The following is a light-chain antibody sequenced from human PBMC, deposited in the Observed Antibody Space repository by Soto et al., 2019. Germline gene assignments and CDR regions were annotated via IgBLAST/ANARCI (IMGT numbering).Light chain of an antibody. V-gene: IGKV2-28*01. J-gene: IGKJ1*01. Sequence: DIVMTQSPRSLPVTPGEPASISCRSSQSLLQTNGYSYLDWYLQKPGQPPHLLIYFVSNRASGVPDRFSGSGSGTDFTLKISRVEAEDVGVYYCMQSLQTPWTLGQGTKVDLK. CDR3: MQSLQTPWT. CDR1: QSLLQTNGYSY. CDR2: FVS.